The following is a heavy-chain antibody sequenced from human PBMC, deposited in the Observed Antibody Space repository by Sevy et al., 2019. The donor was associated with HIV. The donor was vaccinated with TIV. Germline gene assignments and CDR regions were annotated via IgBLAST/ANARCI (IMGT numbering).Heavy chain of an antibody. V-gene: IGHV1-24*01. J-gene: IGHJ4*02. CDR3: ATAREYYSDNSGYLDY. Sequence: ASVKVSCKVSGYTLSELSMHWVRRPPGKGLEWMGRFDPDDGETIYAQRFQGRVTMTEDTSADTAYMELSSLRSEDTAMYYCATAREYYSDNSGYLDYWGQGTPVTVSS. CDR2: FDPDDGET. CDR1: GYTLSELS. D-gene: IGHD3-22*01.